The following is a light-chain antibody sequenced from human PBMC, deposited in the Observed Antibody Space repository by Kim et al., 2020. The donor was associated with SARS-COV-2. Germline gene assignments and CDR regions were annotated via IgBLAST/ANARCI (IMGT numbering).Light chain of an antibody. Sequence: QSVLTQPPSVSGAPGQRVTISCTGSSSNIGAGYDVHWYHQLPGTAPKLLIFGNSNRPSGVPDRFSGSKSGTSASLAVTGLQAEDEAVYYCQSFDNKLNWVFGGGTKVDRP. CDR3: QSFDNKLNWV. V-gene: IGLV1-40*01. CDR2: GNS. CDR1: SSNIGAGYD. J-gene: IGLJ3*02.